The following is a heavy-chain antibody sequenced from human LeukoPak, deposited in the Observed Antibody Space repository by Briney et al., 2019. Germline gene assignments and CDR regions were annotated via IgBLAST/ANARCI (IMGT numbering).Heavy chain of an antibody. D-gene: IGHD3-16*01. V-gene: IGHV3-9*03. Sequence: GGSLRLSCAASGFTFYDYAMHWVRQAPGKGLEWVSGISWNSGSIGYADSAKGRFTISRDNAKNSLYLQMNSLRPEDMALYYCAKGAARLSLFTSFDYWGQGTLVTVSS. CDR3: AKGAARLSLFTSFDY. J-gene: IGHJ4*02. CDR2: ISWNSGSI. CDR1: GFTFYDYA.